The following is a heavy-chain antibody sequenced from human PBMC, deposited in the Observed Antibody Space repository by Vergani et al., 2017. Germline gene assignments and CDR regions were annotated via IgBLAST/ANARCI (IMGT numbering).Heavy chain of an antibody. CDR3: AGDTHSWQRADR. D-gene: IGHD6-13*01. CDR2: LSTTGGA. J-gene: IGHJ5*02. CDR1: GVSVTDYN. V-gene: IGHV4-59*02. Sequence: QVQLQESGPGLVKPSETLSLTCHVFGVSVTDYNCNWIRQAPGKGLEWIGSLSTTGGATHASHNPSLKSRVSISVDTSKSQVSLRLTSVTAADSAIYYCAGDTHSWQRADRWGQGLLVSVSS.